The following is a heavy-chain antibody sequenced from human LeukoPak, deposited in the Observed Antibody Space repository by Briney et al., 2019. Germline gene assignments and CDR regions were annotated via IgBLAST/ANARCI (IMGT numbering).Heavy chain of an antibody. D-gene: IGHD1-26*01. CDR1: GGSISSYY. V-gene: IGHV4-59*01. CDR3: ARAGRWEGRPDAFDI. J-gene: IGHJ3*02. Sequence: PSETLSLTCTVSGGSISSYYWSWIRQPPGKGLEWIGYIYYSGSTNYNPSLKSRVTISVDTSKNQFSLKLSSVTAADTAVYYCARAGRWEGRPDAFDIWGQGTLVTVSS. CDR2: IYYSGST.